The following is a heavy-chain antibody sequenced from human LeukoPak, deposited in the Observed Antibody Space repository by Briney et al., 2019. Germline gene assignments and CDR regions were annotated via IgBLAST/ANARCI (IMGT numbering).Heavy chain of an antibody. J-gene: IGHJ4*02. Sequence: GGSLRLSCSASGFTFSSYAMHWVRQAPGKGLEYVSAISSNGGSTYYADSVKGRFTISRDNSKNTLYLQMNSLRAEDTAVYYCARGFNYDFWSGLDYWGQGTLVTVSS. CDR1: GFTFSSYA. CDR3: ARGFNYDFWSGLDY. CDR2: ISSNGGST. V-gene: IGHV3-64*04. D-gene: IGHD3-3*01.